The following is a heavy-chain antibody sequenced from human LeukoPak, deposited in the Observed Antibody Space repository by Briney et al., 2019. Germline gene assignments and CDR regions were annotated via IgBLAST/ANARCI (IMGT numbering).Heavy chain of an antibody. J-gene: IGHJ4*02. CDR2: ISCNSGSI. V-gene: IGHV3-9*01. Sequence: GGSLRLSCAASGFTFDDYAMHWVRQAPGKGLEWVSGISCNSGSIGYADSVKGRFTISRDNAKNSLYLQMNSLRSEDTGFYYCGKDLRRRGYYYFDYWGQGTLVTVSS. CDR1: GFTFDDYA. D-gene: IGHD2-21*01. CDR3: GKDLRRRGYYYFDY.